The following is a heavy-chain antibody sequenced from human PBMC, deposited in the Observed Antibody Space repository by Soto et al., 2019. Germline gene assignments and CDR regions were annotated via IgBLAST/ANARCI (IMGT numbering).Heavy chain of an antibody. D-gene: IGHD6-6*01. CDR1: GYSFTSYC. Sequence: GESLKISCKGSGYSFTSYCIGWLRQMPVKGLEWMGIIYPCDSDTRYSPSFKGQVTISAEKSISTAYLQWSSLKASDTAMYYCARFSGSSRSFYYYGMDLWGQGTTVTFSS. V-gene: IGHV5-51*01. J-gene: IGHJ6*02. CDR2: IYPCDSDT. CDR3: ARFSGSSRSFYYYGMDL.